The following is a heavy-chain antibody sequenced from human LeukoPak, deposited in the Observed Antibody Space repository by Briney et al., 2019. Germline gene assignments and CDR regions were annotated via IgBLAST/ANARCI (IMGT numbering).Heavy chain of an antibody. CDR2: IYYSGST. CDR1: GGSISSYY. D-gene: IGHD1-26*01. J-gene: IGHJ4*02. Sequence: SETLSLTCTVSGGSISSYYWSWIRQPPGKGLEWIGYIYYSGSTNYKPSLKSRVTISVDTSENQFSLKLSSVTAADTAVYYCARKSYRAPFDYWGQGTLVTVSS. CDR3: ARKSYRAPFDY. V-gene: IGHV4-59*12.